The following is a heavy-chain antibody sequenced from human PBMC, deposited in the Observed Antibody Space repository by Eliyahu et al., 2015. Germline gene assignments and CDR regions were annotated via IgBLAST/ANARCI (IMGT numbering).Heavy chain of an antibody. CDR3: ARGRVDFGDYPGAFDV. V-gene: IGHV3-66*01. Sequence: EVELVQSGGGLVQPGGSXRXACAASGFTVRXNYISWVRQAPGTGLEWVSLIKSGGLTYYADSVKGRFGISRDSSKNTVYLQLDSLRAEDTAIYYCARGRVDFGDYPGAFDVWGQGTFVNVSS. J-gene: IGHJ3*01. CDR2: IKSGGLT. D-gene: IGHD4-17*01. CDR1: GFTVRXNY.